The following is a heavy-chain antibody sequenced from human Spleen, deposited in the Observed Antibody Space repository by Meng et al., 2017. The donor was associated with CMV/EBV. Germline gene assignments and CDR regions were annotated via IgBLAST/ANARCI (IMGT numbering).Heavy chain of an antibody. J-gene: IGHJ5*02. CDR3: ATFGDTLFDP. D-gene: IGHD3-16*01. V-gene: IGHV1-2*02. CDR1: EYTLTGYY. CDR2: IHPNSGDT. Sequence: KVSCKASEYTLTGYYMHWVRQAPGRGLEWMGWIHPNSGDTSYAQKFQGRVAMTRDTSIKTTYMELSRLKSDDTAVYYCATFGDTLFDPWGQGTLVTVSS.